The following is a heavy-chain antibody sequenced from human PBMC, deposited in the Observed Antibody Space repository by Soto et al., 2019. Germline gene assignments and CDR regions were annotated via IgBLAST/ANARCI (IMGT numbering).Heavy chain of an antibody. CDR1: GGSFSNYY. CDR3: VRDGTKTLRDWFDP. J-gene: IGHJ5*02. CDR2: IYATGTT. V-gene: IGHV4-4*07. Sequence: SETLSLTCTVSGGSFSNYYWSWIRKSAGKGLEWIGRIYATGTTDYNPSLKSRVMMSVDTSKKQFSLKLRSVTAADTAVYYCVRDGTKTLRDWFDPWGQGISVTVSS. D-gene: IGHD1-1*01.